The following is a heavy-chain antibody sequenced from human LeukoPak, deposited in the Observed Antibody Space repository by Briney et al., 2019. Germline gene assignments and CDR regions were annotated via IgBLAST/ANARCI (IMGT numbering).Heavy chain of an antibody. CDR2: IYYSGNT. J-gene: IGHJ5*02. V-gene: IGHV4-39*07. Sequence: SETLSLTCTVSGGSVSSTTYSWGWIRQPPGKGLEWIGNIYYSGNTFYNPSLKSRVTISVDTSKNHFSLNLSSVTAADTALYYCARGSGPFDPWGQGTLVTVSS. CDR1: GGSVSSTTYS. CDR3: ARGSGPFDP.